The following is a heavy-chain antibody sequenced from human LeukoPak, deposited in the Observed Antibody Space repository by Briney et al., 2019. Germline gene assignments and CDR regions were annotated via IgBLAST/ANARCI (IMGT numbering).Heavy chain of an antibody. D-gene: IGHD3/OR15-3a*01. Sequence: GGSLRLSCAASGFTFSNSGIKWVRQAPGKALEWISYISGSSSTINYADSVKGRFTISRDNAKNSLYLQMNSLRAEDTAVYYCARAWTTYFVYWGQGTLVTVSS. V-gene: IGHV3-48*04. J-gene: IGHJ4*02. CDR3: ARAWTTYFVY. CDR1: GFTFSNSG. CDR2: ISGSSSTI.